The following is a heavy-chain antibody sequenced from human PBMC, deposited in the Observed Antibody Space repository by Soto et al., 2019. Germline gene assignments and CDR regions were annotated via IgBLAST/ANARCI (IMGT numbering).Heavy chain of an antibody. Sequence: GSLRLVCKAPGFTFSDYYRDGVRQAPGMGLEWVARIKNKLNSYTVEYAASLEGRFTISRDDSKNSVYLQMNSLKTEDTAVYFCARARRRYPPDEWGQGTLVTV. CDR3: ARARRRYPPDE. CDR2: IKNKLNSYTV. J-gene: IGHJ4*02. V-gene: IGHV3-72*01. CDR1: GFTFSDYY. D-gene: IGHD3-16*02.